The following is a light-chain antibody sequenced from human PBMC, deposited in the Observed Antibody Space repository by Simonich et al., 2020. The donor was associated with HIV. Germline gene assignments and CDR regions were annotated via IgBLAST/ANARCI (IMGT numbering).Light chain of an antibody. V-gene: IGKV4-1*01. CDR3: QQYYSPPWT. Sequence: DIVMTQSPDSLAVSLGERATINCRSSQSVLYRSNSKKYLAWYQQKPGQPPKLLIYWASTRESGVPDRFSGSGSGTDFTLTISSLQAEDVAVYYCQQYYSPPWTFGQGTKVEIK. CDR1: QSVLYRSNSKKY. CDR2: WAS. J-gene: IGKJ1*01.